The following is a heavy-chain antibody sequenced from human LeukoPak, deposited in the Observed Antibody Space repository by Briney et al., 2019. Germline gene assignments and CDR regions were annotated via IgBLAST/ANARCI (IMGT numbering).Heavy chain of an antibody. Sequence: SVKVSCKASGGTFSSYAISWVRQAPGQGLEWMGGIIPIFGTANYAQKFQGRVTITADESTSTAYMELSSLRSEDTAVYYCASPTRYSSSYYYGMDVWGQGTTVTVSS. CDR2: IIPIFGTA. CDR1: GGTFSSYA. V-gene: IGHV1-69*13. CDR3: ASPTRYSSSYYYGMDV. J-gene: IGHJ6*02. D-gene: IGHD6-13*01.